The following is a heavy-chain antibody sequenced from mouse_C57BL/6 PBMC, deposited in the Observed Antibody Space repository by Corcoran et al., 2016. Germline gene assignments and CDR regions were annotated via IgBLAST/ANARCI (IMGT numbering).Heavy chain of an antibody. V-gene: IGHV1-26*01. CDR2: INPNNGGT. CDR3: ARICDYGLYYFDY. D-gene: IGHD2-4*01. CDR1: GYTFTDYY. Sequence: EVQLQQSGPELVKPGASVKISCKASGYTFTDYYMNWVKQSHGKSLEWIGDINPNNGGTSYNQKFKGKATLTVDKSSSTAYMELRSLTSEDSAVYYCARICDYGLYYFDYWGQGTTLTVSS. J-gene: IGHJ2*01.